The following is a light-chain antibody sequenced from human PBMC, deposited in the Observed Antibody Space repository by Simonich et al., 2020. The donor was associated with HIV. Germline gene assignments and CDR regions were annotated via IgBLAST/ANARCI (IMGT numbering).Light chain of an antibody. J-gene: IGKJ4*01. CDR2: KVV. CDR3: QQYNTYSIT. CDR1: QDNINY. V-gene: IGKV1-5*03. Sequence: DIQMTQSPYAMSASVGDRVTITCQASQDNINYLNWYQQKPGKAPKLLNYKVVSLESGVPSSLSGSGSVTEFTLTISSLQPDDFATYYCQQYNTYSITFGGGTKVEIK.